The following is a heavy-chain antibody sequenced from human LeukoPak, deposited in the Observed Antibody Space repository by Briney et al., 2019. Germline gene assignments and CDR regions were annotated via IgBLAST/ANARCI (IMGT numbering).Heavy chain of an antibody. CDR3: AKGVYGDYVRGYFDY. D-gene: IGHD4-17*01. CDR1: GFTFSSYA. Sequence: GESLRLSCAASGFTFSSYAMSWVRQAPGKGLEWVSAISGSGGSTYYADSVKGRFTISRDNSKNTLYLQMNSLRAEDTAVYYCAKGVYGDYVRGYFDYWGQGSLVTVSS. V-gene: IGHV3-23*01. J-gene: IGHJ4*02. CDR2: ISGSGGST.